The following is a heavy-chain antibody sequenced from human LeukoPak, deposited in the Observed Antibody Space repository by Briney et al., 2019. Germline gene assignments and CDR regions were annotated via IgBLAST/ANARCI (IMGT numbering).Heavy chain of an antibody. J-gene: IGHJ4*02. V-gene: IGHV4-34*01. CDR3: ARGYDSSAYYPFNY. CDR2: INYSGST. D-gene: IGHD3-22*01. CDR1: GESLSGYH. Sequence: SETLSLTCAVYGESLSGYHWSWIRQPPGNGLEWIGEINYSGSTNYNPSLKSRVTISLDTSKNQFSLMLSSVTAADTAVYYCARGYDSSAYYPFNYWGQGTLVTVSS.